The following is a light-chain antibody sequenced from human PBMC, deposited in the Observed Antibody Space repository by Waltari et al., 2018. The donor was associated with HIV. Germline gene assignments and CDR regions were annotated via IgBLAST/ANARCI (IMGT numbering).Light chain of an antibody. CDR2: GTS. J-gene: IGKJ2*01. CDR3: QQYGSSPYN. V-gene: IGKV3-20*01. CDR1: ESGTRRY. Sequence: ELVLTQSPGTLSLPPGARATLSCRASESGTRRYLAWYQQKPGQAPRLLIYGTSSRATGIPDRFTGSGSGTDFTLTISRLEPKDFAVYYCQQYGSSPYNFGQGTKLEIK.